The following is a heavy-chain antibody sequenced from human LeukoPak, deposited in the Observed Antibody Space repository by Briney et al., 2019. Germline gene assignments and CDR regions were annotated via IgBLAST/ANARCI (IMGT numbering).Heavy chain of an antibody. CDR1: GYTFTGYY. D-gene: IGHD1-26*01. CDR2: INPNSGGT. J-gene: IGHJ4*02. V-gene: IGHV1-2*02. Sequence: ASVKVSCKASGYTFTGYYMHWMRQAPGQGLEWMGWINPNSGGTNYAQKFQGRVTMTRDTSISTAYMELSRLRSDDTAVYYCARVGYSGSYRYLYNFDYWGQGTLVTVSS. CDR3: ARVGYSGSYRYLYNFDY.